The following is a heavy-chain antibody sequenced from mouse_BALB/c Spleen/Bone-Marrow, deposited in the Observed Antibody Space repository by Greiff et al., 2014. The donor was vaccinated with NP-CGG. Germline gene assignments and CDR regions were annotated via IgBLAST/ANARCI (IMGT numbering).Heavy chain of an antibody. CDR2: IWADGST. V-gene: IGHV2-9*02. J-gene: IGHJ4*01. CDR1: WVLLNKYG. D-gene: IGHD1-2*01. Sequence: QVQLKESGPGLVAPSQSLSITFTVSWVLLNKYGVNLGRPPPGKGLGWLGVIWADGSTNYNSALMSRLSISKDNSKSQVFFKMNSLQTDDTAMYYCARITTATGAMDYWGQGTSVTVSS. CDR3: ARITTATGAMDY.